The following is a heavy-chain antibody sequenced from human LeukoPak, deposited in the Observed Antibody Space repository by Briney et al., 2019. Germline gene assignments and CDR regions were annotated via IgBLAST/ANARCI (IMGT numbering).Heavy chain of an antibody. J-gene: IGHJ4*02. Sequence: GGSLRLSCAASGFTFDDYGMSWVRQAPGKGLEWVTFMQYDGSDKFYADSVKGRFTISRDNSKNTVYLQMNSLRTEDTAVYFCAQDNPIGQVPGLGPCQWGQGTLVTVSS. CDR3: AQDNPIGQVPGLGPCQ. CDR2: MQYDGSDK. D-gene: IGHD1-14*01. CDR1: GFTFDDYG. V-gene: IGHV3-30*02.